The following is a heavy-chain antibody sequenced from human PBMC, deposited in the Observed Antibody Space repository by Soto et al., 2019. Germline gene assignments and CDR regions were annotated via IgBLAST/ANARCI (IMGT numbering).Heavy chain of an antibody. J-gene: IGHJ5*02. CDR1: GYIFSNYG. Sequence: QVQLVQSGAEVKKPGASAKVSCKASGYIFSNYGISWIRQVPGQGLEWMGCIIGYNGNTNYAQKFQGRVTLTTDTSTNTAYMELRSLRSDDTAVYYCARGSGGEVRSTASWGQGTLVTVSS. CDR2: IIGYNGNT. CDR3: ARGSGGEVRSTAS. V-gene: IGHV1-18*01. D-gene: IGHD3-16*01.